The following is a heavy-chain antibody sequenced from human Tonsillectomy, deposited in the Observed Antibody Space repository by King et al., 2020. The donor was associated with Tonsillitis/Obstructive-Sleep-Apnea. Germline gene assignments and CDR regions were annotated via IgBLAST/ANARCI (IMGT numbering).Heavy chain of an antibody. V-gene: IGHV4-61*01. CDR1: GGSVSSGSHY. J-gene: IGHJ5*02. D-gene: IGHD3-9*01. Sequence: QLQESGPGLVKPSETLSLTCSVSGGSVSSGSHYWTWIRQPPGQGLEWIGRIYYTGTTHYNPSLKSRVTISVDTSKNQFSLRLSSVTAADTAVYYCARDRADYDILTGYYKGNWFDPWGQGALVTVSS. CDR2: IYYTGTT. CDR3: ARDRADYDILTGYYKGNWFDP.